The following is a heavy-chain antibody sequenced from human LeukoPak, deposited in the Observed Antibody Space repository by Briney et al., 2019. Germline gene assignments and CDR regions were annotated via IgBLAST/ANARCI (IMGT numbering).Heavy chain of an antibody. D-gene: IGHD3-10*01. Sequence: NPSETLSLTCTVSGASISSQYWGWIRQPPGKGLEWIGNFYYSGTNYNPSLESRVTISVDTSKNQFSLKLSSVTAADTAVYYCARHEGSGSGSYYGAFHIWGQGTMVTVSS. CDR1: GASISSQY. J-gene: IGHJ3*02. CDR2: FYYSGT. CDR3: ARHEGSGSGSYYGAFHI. V-gene: IGHV4-59*08.